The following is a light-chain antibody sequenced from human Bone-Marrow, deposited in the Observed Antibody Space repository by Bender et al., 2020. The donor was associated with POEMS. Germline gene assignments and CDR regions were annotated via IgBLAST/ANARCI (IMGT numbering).Light chain of an antibody. CDR3: SAWDDRLSGWV. Sequence: QSVLTQPPSVSGAPGQRVNFSCTGNSSNIGADYPVHWYQHLPGTAPKPLIYYADLLTPGVSDRFSAFRSGTSASLAISELQSEDAALYYCSAWDDRLSGWVFGGGTKLTVL. CDR1: SSNIGADYP. J-gene: IGLJ3*02. CDR2: YAD. V-gene: IGLV1-50*01.